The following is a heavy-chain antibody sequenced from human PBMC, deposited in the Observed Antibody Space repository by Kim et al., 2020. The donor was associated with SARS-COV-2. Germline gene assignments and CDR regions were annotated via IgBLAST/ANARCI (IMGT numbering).Heavy chain of an antibody. CDR3: ARDYRYSSGWSTFDP. D-gene: IGHD6-19*01. V-gene: IGHV1-2*02. Sequence: QKFQGRVTMTRDTSISTAYMELSRLRSDDTAVYYCARDYRYSSGWSTFDPWGQGTLVTVSS. J-gene: IGHJ5*02.